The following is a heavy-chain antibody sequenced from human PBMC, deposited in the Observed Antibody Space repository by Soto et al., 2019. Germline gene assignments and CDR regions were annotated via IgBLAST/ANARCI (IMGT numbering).Heavy chain of an antibody. Sequence: GGSLRLSCAASGFTFSSFAMNWVRQAPGKGLEWVSAISGNGGSAHYADSVKGRFTISRDNSKNTLYLQMNSLRAEDTAVYYCAPSWDFWSGHCPNRGLDYWGQGTLVTVSS. CDR2: ISGNGGSA. V-gene: IGHV3-23*01. J-gene: IGHJ4*02. CDR1: GFTFSSFA. D-gene: IGHD3-3*01. CDR3: APSWDFWSGHCPNRGLDY.